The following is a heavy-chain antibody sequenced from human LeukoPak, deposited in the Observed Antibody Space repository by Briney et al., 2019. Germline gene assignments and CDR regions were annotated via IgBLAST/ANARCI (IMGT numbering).Heavy chain of an antibody. Sequence: GGPLRLSCAASGFSLSSYWMSWVRQAPGRGLEWVASIKQDESEKYYVDSVKGRFTISRDNAKNSLYLQMNSLRAEDTAVYYCARVSNDFWSGYYLGYWGQGTLVTVSS. CDR3: ARVSNDFWSGYYLGY. D-gene: IGHD3-3*01. CDR2: IKQDESEK. V-gene: IGHV3-7*01. J-gene: IGHJ4*02. CDR1: GFSLSSYW.